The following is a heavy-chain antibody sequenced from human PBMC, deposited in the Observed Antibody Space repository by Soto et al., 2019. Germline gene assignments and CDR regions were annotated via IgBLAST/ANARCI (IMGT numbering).Heavy chain of an antibody. Sequence: QVQLVQSGAEVKKPGSSVKVSCKASGGTFSSYTISWVRQAPGQGLEWMGRIIPILGIANYAQKFQGRVTIPADKSTSTAYMELSSLRSEDTGVYYCASMAVAGTFDSWGQGTLVTVSS. CDR3: ASMAVAGTFDS. CDR1: GGTFSSYT. CDR2: IIPILGIA. J-gene: IGHJ4*02. V-gene: IGHV1-69*02. D-gene: IGHD6-19*01.